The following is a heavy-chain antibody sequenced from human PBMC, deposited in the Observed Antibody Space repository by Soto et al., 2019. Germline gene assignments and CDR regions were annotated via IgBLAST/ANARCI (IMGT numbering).Heavy chain of an antibody. CDR3: AKDPYYYGSGSYYNPKAYYYYGMDV. CDR2: ISYDGSNK. J-gene: IGHJ6*02. D-gene: IGHD3-10*01. V-gene: IGHV3-30*18. Sequence: GGSLRLSCAASGFTFSSYGMHWVRQAPGKGLEWVAVISYDGSNKYYADSVKGRFTISRDNSKNTLYLQMNSLRAEDTAVYYCAKDPYYYGSGSYYNPKAYYYYGMDVWGQGTTVTVSS. CDR1: GFTFSSYG.